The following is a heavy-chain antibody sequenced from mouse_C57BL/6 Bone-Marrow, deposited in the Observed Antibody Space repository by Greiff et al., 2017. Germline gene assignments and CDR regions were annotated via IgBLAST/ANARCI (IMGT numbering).Heavy chain of an antibody. D-gene: IGHD3-2*02. Sequence: QVQLKQSGAELVRPGTSVKMSCKASGYTFTNYWIGWAKQRPGHGLEWIGDIYPGGGYTNYNEKFKGKATLTADKSSRPAYMQFSSLTSADSATYYYARSTAQTNFDYWGQGTTLTVSS. CDR3: ARSTAQTNFDY. V-gene: IGHV1-63*01. CDR2: IYPGGGYT. J-gene: IGHJ2*01. CDR1: GYTFTNYW.